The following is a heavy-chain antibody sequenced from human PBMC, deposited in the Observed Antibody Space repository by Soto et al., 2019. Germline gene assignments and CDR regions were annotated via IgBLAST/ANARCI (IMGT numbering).Heavy chain of an antibody. D-gene: IGHD1-26*01. CDR1: GGSISSSNW. CDR3: ARAIVIIRYFDY. V-gene: IGHV4-4*02. Sequence: PSETLSLTCAVSGGSISSSNWWSWVRQPPGKGLEWIGEIYHSGDTNYNPSLKSRVTISVDKSKKQFSLKLNSVTAADTAVYYCARAIVIIRYFDYWGQGTLVTVSS. J-gene: IGHJ4*02. CDR2: IYHSGDT.